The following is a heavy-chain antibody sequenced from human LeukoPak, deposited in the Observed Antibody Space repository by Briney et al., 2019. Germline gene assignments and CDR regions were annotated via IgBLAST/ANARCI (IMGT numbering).Heavy chain of an antibody. V-gene: IGHV4-59*01. D-gene: IGHD3-10*01. CDR2: IYYSGST. Sequence: SETLSLTCTVSGVSISSYYWSWIRQPPGKGLEWVGYIYYSGSTNYNPSLESRVTTSADTSNNHSPLKLSSVTAADTAVYYCAMMVRGVIIRPYYMDVWGKGTTVTVSS. CDR1: GVSISSYY. J-gene: IGHJ6*03. CDR3: AMMVRGVIIRPYYMDV.